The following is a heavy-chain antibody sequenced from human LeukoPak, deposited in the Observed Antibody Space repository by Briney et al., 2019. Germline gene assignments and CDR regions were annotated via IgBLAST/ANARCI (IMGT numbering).Heavy chain of an antibody. D-gene: IGHD6-6*01. Sequence: SETLSLTCTVSGGSISSGGYYWSWIRQPPGKGLEWIGYIYHSGSTYYNPSLKSRVTISVDTSKNQFSLKLSYVTAADTAVYYCARDFSTSSPFNYFDYWGQGTLVTVSS. CDR2: IYHSGST. J-gene: IGHJ4*02. CDR1: GGSISSGGYY. V-gene: IGHV4-30-2*05. CDR3: ARDFSTSSPFNYFDY.